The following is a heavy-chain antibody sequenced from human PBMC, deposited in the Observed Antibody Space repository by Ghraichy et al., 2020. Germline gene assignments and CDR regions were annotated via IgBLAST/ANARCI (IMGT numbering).Heavy chain of an antibody. Sequence: SETLSLTCTVSGGSISSYYWSWIRQPPGKGLEWIGYIYYSGSTNYNPSLKSRVTISVDTSKNQFSLKLSSVTAADTAVYYCARGGDYYDSSGYYLGWGYWGQGTLVTVSS. CDR3: ARGGDYYDSSGYYLGWGY. V-gene: IGHV4-59*01. CDR2: IYYSGST. J-gene: IGHJ4*02. D-gene: IGHD3-22*01. CDR1: GGSISSYY.